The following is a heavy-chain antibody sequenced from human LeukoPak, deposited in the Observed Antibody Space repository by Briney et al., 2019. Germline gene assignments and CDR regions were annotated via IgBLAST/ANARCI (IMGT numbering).Heavy chain of an antibody. V-gene: IGHV1-18*01. Sequence: AASVKVSCKASGYTFTSYGISWVRQAPGQGLEWMGWISAYNGNTNYAQKLQGGVTMTTDTSTITAYMELRSLRSDDTAVYYCARDWYYDGSGYSAFDIWGQGTMVTVSS. D-gene: IGHD3-22*01. CDR3: ARDWYYDGSGYSAFDI. J-gene: IGHJ3*02. CDR1: GYTFTSYG. CDR2: ISAYNGNT.